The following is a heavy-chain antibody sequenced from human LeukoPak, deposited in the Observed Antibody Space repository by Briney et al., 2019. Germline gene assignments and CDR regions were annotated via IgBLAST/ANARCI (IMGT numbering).Heavy chain of an antibody. CDR2: LNWDDEK. Sequence: SGPTLVKPTQTLTLTCTFSGFSLTTSGVGVGWIRQPPGKALECLALLNWDDEKVYSPSLQSRLSITKDTSKNQVVLTMTNVDPVDTATYYCAHRRDSSGYRYRWWFAPWGQGTLVTVSS. J-gene: IGHJ5*02. CDR1: GFSLTTSGVG. CDR3: AHRRDSSGYRYRWWFAP. D-gene: IGHD3-22*01. V-gene: IGHV2-5*02.